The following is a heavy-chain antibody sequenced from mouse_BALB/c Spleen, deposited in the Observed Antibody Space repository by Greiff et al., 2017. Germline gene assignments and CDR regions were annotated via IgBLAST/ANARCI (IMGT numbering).Heavy chain of an antibody. CDR2: ISYDGSN. V-gene: IGHV3-6*02. CDR3: AREGDDGYRFAY. D-gene: IGHD2-3*01. J-gene: IGHJ3*01. Sequence: EVQLQESGPGLVKPSQSLSLTCSVTGYSITSGYYWNWIRQFPGNKLEWMGYISYDGSNNYNPSLKNRISITRDTSKNQFFLKLNSVTTEDTATYYCAREGDDGYRFAYWGQGTLVTVSA. CDR1: GYSITSGYY.